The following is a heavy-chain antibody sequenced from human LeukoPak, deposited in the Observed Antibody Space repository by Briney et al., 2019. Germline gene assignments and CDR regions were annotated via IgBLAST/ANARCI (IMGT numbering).Heavy chain of an antibody. CDR2: IRYDGSNK. V-gene: IGHV3-30*02. CDR1: GFTFSSYG. CDR3: AKDRLIAVAVEDY. Sequence: GGSLRLSCAASGFTFSSYGMHWVRQAPGKGLEWEAFIRYDGSNKYYADSVKGRFTISRDNSKNTLYLQMNSLRAEDTAVYYCAKDRLIAVAVEDYWGQGTLVTVSS. J-gene: IGHJ4*02. D-gene: IGHD6-19*01.